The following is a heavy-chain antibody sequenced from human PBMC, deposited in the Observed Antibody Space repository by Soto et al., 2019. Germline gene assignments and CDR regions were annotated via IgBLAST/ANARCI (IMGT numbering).Heavy chain of an antibody. D-gene: IGHD3-3*01. CDR3: ARDRLRYYDFWSGYYYYGMDV. CDR2: IYYSGST. CDR1: GGSISSYY. V-gene: IGHV4-59*01. J-gene: IGHJ6*02. Sequence: QVQLQESGPGLVKPSETLSLACTVSGGSISSYYWSWIRQPPGKGLEWIGYIYYSGSTNYNPSLKSRVTISVDTSKNQFSLKLSSVTAADTAVYYCARDRLRYYDFWSGYYYYGMDVWGQGTTVTVSS.